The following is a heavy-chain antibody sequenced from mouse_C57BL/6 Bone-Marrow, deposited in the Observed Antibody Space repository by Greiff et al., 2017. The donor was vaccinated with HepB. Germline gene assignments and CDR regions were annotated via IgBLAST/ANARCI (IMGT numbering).Heavy chain of an antibody. CDR1: GYTFTSYG. CDR2: IYPRSGNT. D-gene: IGHD1-1*01. Sequence: LMESGAELARPGASVKLSCKASGYTFTSYGISWVKQRTGQGLEWIGEIYPRSGNTYYNEKFKGKATLTADKSSSTAYMELRSLTSEDSAVYFCARSGITTVVATDYWGQGTTLTVSS. V-gene: IGHV1-81*01. CDR3: ARSGITTVVATDY. J-gene: IGHJ2*01.